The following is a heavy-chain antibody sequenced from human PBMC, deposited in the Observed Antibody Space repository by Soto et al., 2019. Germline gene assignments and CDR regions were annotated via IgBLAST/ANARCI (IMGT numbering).Heavy chain of an antibody. J-gene: IGHJ3*01. Sequence: GGSLRLSCAASGFTFSSYWMTWVRQAPGKGLEFLATIKPDGSDTYYVDSVKGRFTISRDNAKNSLSLQMNSLRVEDTTLYYCATDLNWSGTRGQGTMVTVSS. CDR2: IKPDGSDT. CDR3: ATDLNWSGT. CDR1: GFTFSSYW. D-gene: IGHD3-3*01. V-gene: IGHV3-7*01.